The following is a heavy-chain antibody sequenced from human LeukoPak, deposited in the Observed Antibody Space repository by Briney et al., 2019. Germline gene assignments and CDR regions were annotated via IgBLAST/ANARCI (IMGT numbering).Heavy chain of an antibody. D-gene: IGHD3-22*01. CDR2: ISSNGGST. Sequence: PGGSLRLSCAASGFTFSSYAMHWVRQAPGKGLEYVSAISSNGGSTYYANSVKGRFTISRDNSKNTLYLQMGSLRAEDMAVYYRARSFPPQIVYYDSDPGAFDIWGQGTMVTVSS. CDR3: ARSFPPQIVYYDSDPGAFDI. CDR1: GFTFSSYA. V-gene: IGHV3-64*01. J-gene: IGHJ3*02.